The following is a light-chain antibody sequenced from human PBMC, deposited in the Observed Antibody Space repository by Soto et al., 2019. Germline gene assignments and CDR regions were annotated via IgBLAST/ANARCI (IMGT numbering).Light chain of an antibody. V-gene: IGKV1-39*01. Sequence: DIRMTQSPSSLSASVGDRVTLTCRASQNINSYLNWYQHKPGRAPKVLVYGATNLPSGVPSRFSGSGSGTEFTFTISSLQPEDFATYYCQQSHNTPLTFGGGTRVE. CDR2: GAT. CDR1: QNINSY. CDR3: QQSHNTPLT. J-gene: IGKJ4*01.